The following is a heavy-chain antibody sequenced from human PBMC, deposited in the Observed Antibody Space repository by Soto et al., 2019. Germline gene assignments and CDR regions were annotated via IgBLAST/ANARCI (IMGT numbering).Heavy chain of an antibody. J-gene: IGHJ3*02. CDR1: GGFVSSGSYY. CDR3: ARVERGTATTVVDAFDI. D-gene: IGHD1-1*01. CDR2: MSHSGGT. Sequence: QVQLQQWGAGLLKPSETLSLTCAVYGGFVSSGSYYWSWIRQPPGKGLEWIGEMSHSGGTHFNPYLKSLVTISVDTSKHQFSLKMSSVTAADTALYYRARVERGTATTVVDAFDIWGPGTMVTVSS. V-gene: IGHV4-34*01.